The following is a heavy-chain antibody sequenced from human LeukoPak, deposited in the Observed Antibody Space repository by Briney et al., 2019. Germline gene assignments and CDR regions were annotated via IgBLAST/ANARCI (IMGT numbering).Heavy chain of an antibody. CDR3: ARDFWFDP. CDR1: GGSLSRYF. V-gene: IGHV4-59*12. J-gene: IGHJ5*02. CDR2: IYHSGDT. Sequence: SETLSLTCTVSGGSLSRYFWSWIRQPPGKGLEWIGYIYHSGDTNYNPSLKSRVTMSVDTSKNQFSLKLSSVTAADTAVYYCARDFWFDPWGQGTLVTVSS.